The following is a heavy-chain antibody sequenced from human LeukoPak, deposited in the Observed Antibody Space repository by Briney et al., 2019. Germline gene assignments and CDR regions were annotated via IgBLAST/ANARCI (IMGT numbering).Heavy chain of an antibody. CDR2: ISVYNGNT. Sequence: SVKVSCKASGYIFTSYGISWVRQAPGQGLEWMGWISVYNGNTNYPQRLQGRVTMTTDTSTTTAYMELRSLRSDDTAVYYCERDINGYYYDSHGYYPTDLWGQGTLVTVSS. V-gene: IGHV1-18*01. J-gene: IGHJ5*02. CDR1: GYIFTSYG. CDR3: ERDINGYYYDSHGYYPTDL. D-gene: IGHD3-22*01.